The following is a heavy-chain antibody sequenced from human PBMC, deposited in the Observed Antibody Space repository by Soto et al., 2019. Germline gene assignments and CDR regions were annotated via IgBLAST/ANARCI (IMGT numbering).Heavy chain of an antibody. CDR1: GGIFSTYA. V-gene: IGHV1-69*01. D-gene: IGHD3-10*01. CDR3: ARDRDDYGSGNYYNRIDF. Sequence: QVQLVQSGAEVKKPGSSVKVSCKASGGIFSTYAISWLRRASGQGLEWMGGIIPIFGTPNYAQRSQGRVTITADESTSTAYMELSRLRSEDTAVYYCARDRDDYGSGNYYNRIDFWGQRTLVTVSS. J-gene: IGHJ4*02. CDR2: IIPIFGTP.